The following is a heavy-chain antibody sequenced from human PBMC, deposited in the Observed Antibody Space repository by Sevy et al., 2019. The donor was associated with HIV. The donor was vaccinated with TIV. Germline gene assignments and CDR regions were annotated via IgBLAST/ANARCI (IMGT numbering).Heavy chain of an antibody. CDR3: TRDAGYSVGWYPSNY. Sequence: GGSLRLSCAASGFSVSSHAMHWVRQAPGKGLEWVALLSYDGGAQYYADSVKGRFSISRDNSKNILYLQMNSLRPADEALYYCTRDAGYSVGWYPSNYWGQGTLVTVSS. CDR1: GFSVSSHA. CDR2: LSYDGGAQ. V-gene: IGHV3-30*04. J-gene: IGHJ4*02. D-gene: IGHD6-19*01.